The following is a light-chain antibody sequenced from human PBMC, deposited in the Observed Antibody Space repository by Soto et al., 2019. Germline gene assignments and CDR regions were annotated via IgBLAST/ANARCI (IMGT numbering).Light chain of an antibody. CDR3: GAGDDRLSGQV. Sequence: QSVLTQPPSASGTPGQRVTISCSGSSSNIGSNYVYWYQQLPGTAPKLLIYSNNQRPSGVPDRFSGSKSGTSASLAISGRRSEDEADYYCGAGDDRLSGQVFGGGTKLTVL. V-gene: IGLV1-47*02. J-gene: IGLJ3*02. CDR2: SNN. CDR1: SSNIGSNY.